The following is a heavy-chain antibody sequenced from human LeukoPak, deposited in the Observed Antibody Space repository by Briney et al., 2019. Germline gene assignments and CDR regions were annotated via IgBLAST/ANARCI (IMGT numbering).Heavy chain of an antibody. Sequence: GGSLRLSCAASGFTFSSYAMSWVRQAPGKGLEWVSAISGSGGSTYYADSVKGRFTISRDNSKNTLYLQMNSLRAEDTAVYYCATQVGATPYFDCWGQGTLVTVSS. CDR1: GFTFSSYA. J-gene: IGHJ4*02. V-gene: IGHV3-23*01. CDR3: ATQVGATPYFDC. D-gene: IGHD1-26*01. CDR2: ISGSGGST.